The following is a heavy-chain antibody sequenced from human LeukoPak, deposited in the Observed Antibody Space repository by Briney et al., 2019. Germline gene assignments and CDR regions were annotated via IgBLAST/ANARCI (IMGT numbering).Heavy chain of an antibody. CDR1: GYTFTSYY. J-gene: IGHJ4*02. V-gene: IGHV1-2*02. Sequence: ASVKVSCKASGYTFTSYYMHWVRQAPGQGLEWMGWINPNSGGTNYAQKFQGRVTMTRDTSISTAYMELSSLRSEDTAVYYCARADQAMAKGYLDYWGQGTLVTVSS. CDR3: ARADQAMAKGYLDY. D-gene: IGHD5-18*01. CDR2: INPNSGGT.